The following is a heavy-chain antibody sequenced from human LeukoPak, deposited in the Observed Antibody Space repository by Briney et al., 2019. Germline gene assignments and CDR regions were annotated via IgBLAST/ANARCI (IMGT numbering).Heavy chain of an antibody. J-gene: IGHJ4*02. CDR3: SKKGQNEDYGKPD. V-gene: IGHV3-53*01. CDR1: GFTVSTKY. D-gene: IGHD4-17*01. CDR2: IYSGGTT. Sequence: GGSLRLSCAASGFTVSTKYMSWVRQAPGKGLEWVSVIYSGGTTYYADSVKGRFTISRDNSRSTLYLQMNSLRAEDTAVYYCSKKGQNEDYGKPDWGQGTLVTVSS.